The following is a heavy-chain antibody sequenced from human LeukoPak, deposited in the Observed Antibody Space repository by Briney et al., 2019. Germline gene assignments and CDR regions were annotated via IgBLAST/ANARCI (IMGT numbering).Heavy chain of an antibody. CDR3: ARATTVKMAPYYFDY. CDR2: IYSGGST. CDR1: VFTVSANY. V-gene: IGHV3-53*04. Sequence: GGSLRLSCAASVFTVSANYMSWVRQAPGKGVEWVSVIYSGGSTYYADSVKGRFTISRHNSQNTVYLQMNSLTAEDTAVYYCARATTVKMAPYYFDYWGQGTLVTVSS. D-gene: IGHD1-14*01. J-gene: IGHJ4*02.